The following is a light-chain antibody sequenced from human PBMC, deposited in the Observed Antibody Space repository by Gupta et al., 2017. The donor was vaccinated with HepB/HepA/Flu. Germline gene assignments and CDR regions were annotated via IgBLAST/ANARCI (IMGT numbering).Light chain of an antibody. CDR1: SSNVGSKN. CDR3: AAWDESLNGVV. J-gene: IGLJ2*01. V-gene: IGLV1-44*01. CDR2: YNT. Sequence: QSLLTQSLSLSGTPGPRVPIPCSASSSNVGSKNVNWYQQLPGRAPKLLIYYNTERPSGVPDRFSGSKSDTSASLAISDLQSEDEADYYCAAWDESLNGVVFGGGTKLTVL.